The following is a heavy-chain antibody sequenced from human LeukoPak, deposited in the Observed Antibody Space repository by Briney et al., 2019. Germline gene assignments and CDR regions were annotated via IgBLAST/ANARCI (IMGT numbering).Heavy chain of an antibody. D-gene: IGHD3-10*01. CDR3: ARTPIVWFGEIDH. V-gene: IGHV3-23*01. Sequence: PGGSLRLSCAASGFTFSSYALSWVRQAPGKGLEWVSTISGSGVTTYYADSVKGRFTISRDNSKNTLYLQMNSLRADDTAVYYCARTPIVWFGEIDHWGQGTLVTVSS. CDR1: GFTFSSYA. J-gene: IGHJ4*02. CDR2: ISGSGVTT.